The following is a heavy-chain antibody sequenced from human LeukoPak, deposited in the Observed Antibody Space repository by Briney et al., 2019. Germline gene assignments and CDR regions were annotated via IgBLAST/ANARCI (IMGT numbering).Heavy chain of an antibody. CDR2: MDQDGSEE. J-gene: IGHJ4*02. V-gene: IGHV3-7*01. CDR3: ARESTEERPGC. D-gene: IGHD1-1*01. CDR1: GLTLSDYW. Sequence: PGGSLRLSCAASGLTLSDYWMSWVRQAPGKGLEWVANMDQDGSEENYVDSVKGRFTISRDDAKNSLYLQMSSLRAEDTAVYYCARESTEERPGCWGQGTLVTVSS.